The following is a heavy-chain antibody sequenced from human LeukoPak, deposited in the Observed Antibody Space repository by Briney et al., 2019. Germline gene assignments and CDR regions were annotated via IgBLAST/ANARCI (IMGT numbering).Heavy chain of an antibody. CDR2: ISGSGGST. V-gene: IGHV3-23*01. J-gene: IGHJ3*02. D-gene: IGHD6-13*01. CDR3: AKGWGVSGYSSSWSMTPDDAFDI. CDR1: AFTFSSYA. Sequence: GGSLRLSCAASAFTFSSYAMSWVRQAPGKGLEWVSAISGSGGSTYYADSVKGRFTISRDNSKNTLHLQMNSLRAEDTAVYYCAKGWGVSGYSSSWSMTPDDAFDIWGQGTMVTVSS.